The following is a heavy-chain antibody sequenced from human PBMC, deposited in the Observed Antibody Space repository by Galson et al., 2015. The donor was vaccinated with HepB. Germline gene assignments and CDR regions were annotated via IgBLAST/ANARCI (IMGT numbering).Heavy chain of an antibody. CDR2: IGTAGDT. CDR3: ARWATTLRLGATTPASHYYGMDV. V-gene: IGHV3-13*04. D-gene: IGHD5-12*01. Sequence: SLRLSCAASGFTFSSYDMHWVRQATGKGLEWVSAIGTAGDTYYPGSVKGRFTISRENAKNSLYLQMNSLRAGDTAVYYCARWATTLRLGATTPASHYYGMDVWGQGTTVTVSS. J-gene: IGHJ6*02. CDR1: GFTFSSYD.